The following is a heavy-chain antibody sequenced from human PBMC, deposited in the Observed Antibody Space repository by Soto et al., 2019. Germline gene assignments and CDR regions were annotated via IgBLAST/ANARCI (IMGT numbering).Heavy chain of an antibody. J-gene: IGHJ4*02. CDR3: ARDEGPIEARPGYFDY. V-gene: IGHV4-38-2*02. CDR2: IYHSGST. D-gene: IGHD6-6*01. Sequence: SETLSLTCAVSGYSISSGYYWGWIRQPPGKGLEWIGSIYHSGSTYYNPSLKSRVTISVDTSKNQFSLKLSSVTAADTAVYYCARDEGPIEARPGYFDYWGQGTLVTVSS. CDR1: GYSISSGYY.